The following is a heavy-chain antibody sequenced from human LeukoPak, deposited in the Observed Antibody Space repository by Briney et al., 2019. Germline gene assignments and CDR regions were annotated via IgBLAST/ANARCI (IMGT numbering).Heavy chain of an antibody. V-gene: IGHV4-59*12. CDR2: IYYSGST. Sequence: SETLSLTCTVSGGSISSYYWSWIRQPPGKGLEWIGYIYYSGSTNYNPSLKSRVTISVDTSKNQFSLKLSSVTAADTAVYYCARGRYPTHYYYYGMDVWGQGTTVTVSS. J-gene: IGHJ6*02. D-gene: IGHD1-1*01. CDR3: ARGRYPTHYYYYGMDV. CDR1: GGSISSYY.